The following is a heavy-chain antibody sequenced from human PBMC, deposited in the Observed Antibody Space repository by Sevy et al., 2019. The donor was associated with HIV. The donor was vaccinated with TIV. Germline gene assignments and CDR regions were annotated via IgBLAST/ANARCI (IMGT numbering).Heavy chain of an antibody. Sequence: SETLSLTCTVSGGSISSYYWSWIRQPPGKGLEWIGYIYYSGSTNYNPSLKSRVTISVDTSKNQFSLKLSSVTAADTAVYYCAREKYGGNSWVDAFDIWDQGTMVTVSS. CDR3: AREKYGGNSWVDAFDI. V-gene: IGHV4-59*01. CDR2: IYYSGST. J-gene: IGHJ3*02. D-gene: IGHD2-21*02. CDR1: GGSISSYY.